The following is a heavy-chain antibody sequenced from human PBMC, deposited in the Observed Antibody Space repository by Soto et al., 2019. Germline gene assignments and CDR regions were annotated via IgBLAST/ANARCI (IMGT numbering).Heavy chain of an antibody. V-gene: IGHV4-61*01. Sequence: QVQLQESGPGLVKPSETLSLTCTVSGGSVSSGSYYWSWIRQPPGQGLEWIGYIYYRGSTNYNHSLKSRVTISVDTPTNQFSLKLSSVTAAETAVYYCAREFKDAFDIWGQGTMVTVAS. CDR1: GGSVSSGSYY. CDR2: IYYRGST. CDR3: AREFKDAFDI. J-gene: IGHJ3*02.